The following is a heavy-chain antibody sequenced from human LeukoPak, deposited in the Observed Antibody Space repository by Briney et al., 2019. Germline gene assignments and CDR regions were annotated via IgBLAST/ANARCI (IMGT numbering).Heavy chain of an antibody. CDR1: GFSFGNYA. Sequence: GGSLRLSCVASGFSFGNYAMSWVRQAPGKGLEWVAFIRYDGSNKYYADSVKGRFTISRDNSKNTLYLQMNSLRAEDTAVYYCAKDGCSSTRPTLECRYYFDYWGQGTLVTVSS. CDR2: IRYDGSNK. CDR3: AKDGCSSTRPTLECRYYFDY. D-gene: IGHD2-2*01. J-gene: IGHJ4*02. V-gene: IGHV3-30*02.